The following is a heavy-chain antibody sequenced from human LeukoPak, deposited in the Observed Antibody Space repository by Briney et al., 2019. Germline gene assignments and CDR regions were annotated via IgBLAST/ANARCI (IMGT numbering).Heavy chain of an antibody. Sequence: SETLSLTCIVSGASISTRGYHWAWIRQPPGKGLEWIGTTSYSGTTYYHPSLKGRVTISGDTSKSQISLKLSSVTAADTAVYYCARDGSGSYWFDPWGRGTLVTVSS. V-gene: IGHV4-39*01. CDR2: TSYSGTT. CDR3: ARDGSGSYWFDP. CDR1: GASISTRGYH. D-gene: IGHD3-10*01. J-gene: IGHJ5*02.